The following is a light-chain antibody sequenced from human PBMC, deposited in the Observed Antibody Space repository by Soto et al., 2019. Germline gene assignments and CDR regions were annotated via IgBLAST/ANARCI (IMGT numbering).Light chain of an antibody. CDR1: QSISSY. J-gene: IGKJ1*01. CDR3: PQSYSTSWT. CDR2: AAS. Sequence: DIQMTQSPSSLSASVGDRVTITCRASQSISSYLNWYQQKPGKAPKRLIYAASSLQSGVPSRFSGSGSVTDFTLTISSLQPEDFATYYGPQSYSTSWTFGQGTKVESK. V-gene: IGKV1-39*01.